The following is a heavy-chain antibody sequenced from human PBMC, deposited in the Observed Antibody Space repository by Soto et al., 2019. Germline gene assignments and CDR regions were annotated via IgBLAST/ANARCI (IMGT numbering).Heavy chain of an antibody. CDR1: GFTFSSYA. CDR3: AKVWGEYSSSSLLDY. Sequence: EVQLLESGGGLVRPGGSLRLSCAASGFTFSSYAMSWVRQAPGKGLEWVSAISGSGGSTYYADSVKGRFTISRDNSKNTLYLQMNSLRAEDTAVYYCAKVWGEYSSSSLLDYWGQGTLVTVSS. D-gene: IGHD6-6*01. CDR2: ISGSGGST. J-gene: IGHJ4*02. V-gene: IGHV3-23*01.